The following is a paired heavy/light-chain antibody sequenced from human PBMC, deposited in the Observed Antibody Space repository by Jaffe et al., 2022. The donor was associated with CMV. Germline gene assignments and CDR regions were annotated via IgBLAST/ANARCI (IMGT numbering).Light chain of an antibody. CDR3: QRYNSAPLA. Sequence: DIQMTQSPSSLSASVGDRVTITCRASQAITNYLAWYQQNPGKVPKLLIYAASTLQSGVPSRFSGSGSGTDFTLTISSLQPEDVATYYCQRYNSAPLAFGGGTKVEIK. CDR2: AAS. CDR1: QAITNY. J-gene: IGKJ4*01. V-gene: IGKV1-27*01.
Heavy chain of an antibody. J-gene: IGHJ4*02. CDR1: GFTFSDYY. CDR3: ARNSPHGGTDY. Sequence: QVQLVESGGGLVKPGGSLRLSCAASGFTFSDYYMSWIRQAPGKGLEWVSYITSSGGTIHYADSVKGRFTVSRDNAKNSLYLQMNSLRAEDTAVYYCARNSPHGGTDYWGQGTLVTVSS. CDR2: ITSSGGTI. V-gene: IGHV3-11*01. D-gene: IGHD2-21*01.